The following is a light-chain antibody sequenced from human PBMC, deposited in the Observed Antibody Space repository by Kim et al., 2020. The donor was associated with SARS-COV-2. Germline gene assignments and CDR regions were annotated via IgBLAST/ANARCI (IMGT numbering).Light chain of an antibody. Sequence: SYELTQPLSVSVALGQTATIPCGGNNIENKNVHWYHQRPGQAPVLVMYRDKKRPSGIPERLSGSNSGNTATLTISRVKAGDEGDYYCQVWDSRTVVFGGG. J-gene: IGLJ2*01. CDR1: NIENKN. CDR2: RDK. V-gene: IGLV3-9*01. CDR3: QVWDSRTVV.